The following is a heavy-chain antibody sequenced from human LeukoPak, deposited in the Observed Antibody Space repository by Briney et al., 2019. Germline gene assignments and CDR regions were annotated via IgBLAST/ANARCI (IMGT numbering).Heavy chain of an antibody. J-gene: IGHJ5*02. D-gene: IGHD6-13*01. CDR2: INHSGST. CDR1: GGSFSGYY. Sequence: PSETLSLTCAVYGGSFSGYYWSWIRQPPGKGLEWIGEINHSGSTNYNPSLKSRVTISVDKSKNQFSLKLSSVTAADTAVYYCAREGGIAAAGTIDPWGQGTLVTVSS. CDR3: AREGGIAAAGTIDP. V-gene: IGHV4-34*01.